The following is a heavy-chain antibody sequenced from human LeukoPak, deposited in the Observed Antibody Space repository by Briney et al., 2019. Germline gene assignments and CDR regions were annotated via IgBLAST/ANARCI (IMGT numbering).Heavy chain of an antibody. Sequence: GGSLRLSCAASGFTVSSNYMSWVRQAPGKGLEWVSVIYSGGSTYYADAVKGRFTISRDNSKNTLYLQMNSLRAEDTAVYYCARGGNSYGYGESYYYYYGMDVWGQGTTVTVSS. CDR2: IYSGGST. J-gene: IGHJ6*02. CDR1: GFTVSSNY. V-gene: IGHV3-53*01. D-gene: IGHD5-18*01. CDR3: ARGGNSYGYGESYYYYYGMDV.